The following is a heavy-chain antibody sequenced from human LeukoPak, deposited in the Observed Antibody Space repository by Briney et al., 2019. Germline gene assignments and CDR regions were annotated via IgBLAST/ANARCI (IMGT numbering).Heavy chain of an antibody. CDR2: INSDGSST. V-gene: IGHV3-74*01. CDR1: GFTFGNYW. D-gene: IGHD4-17*01. J-gene: IGHJ4*02. CDR3: ARDGDYGAFDY. Sequence: PGGSLRLSCAASGFTFGNYWMHWVRQAPGKGLVWVSRINSDGSSTTYADSVKGRFTISRDNAKNTLYLQMSSLRAEDTAVYYCARDGDYGAFDYWGQGTLVTVSS.